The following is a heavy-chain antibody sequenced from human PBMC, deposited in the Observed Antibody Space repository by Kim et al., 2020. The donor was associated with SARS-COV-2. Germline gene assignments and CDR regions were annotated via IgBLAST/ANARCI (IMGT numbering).Heavy chain of an antibody. CDR2: IYYSGST. D-gene: IGHD2-21*01. Sequence: SETLSLTCTVSGGSISSSSYYWGWIRQPPGKGLEWIGSIYYSGSTYYNPSLKSRVTISVDTSKNQFSLKLSSVTAADTAVYYCARLRLLGRHFDYWGQGTLVTVSS. V-gene: IGHV4-39*01. CDR1: GGSISSSSYY. J-gene: IGHJ4*02. CDR3: ARLRLLGRHFDY.